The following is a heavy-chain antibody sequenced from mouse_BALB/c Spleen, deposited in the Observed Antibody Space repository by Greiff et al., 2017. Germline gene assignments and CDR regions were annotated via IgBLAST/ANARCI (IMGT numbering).Heavy chain of an antibody. D-gene: IGHD2-1*01. J-gene: IGHJ3*01. CDR2: ISSGSSTI. Sequence: EVQLVESGGGLVQPGGSRKLSCAASGFTFSSFGMHWVRQAPEKGLEWVAYISSGSSTIYYAYTVKGRFTISRDNPKNTLFLQMTSLRSEDTAMYYCARPFYGNYPAYWGQGTLVTVSA. CDR1: GFTFSSFG. V-gene: IGHV5-17*02. CDR3: ARPFYGNYPAY.